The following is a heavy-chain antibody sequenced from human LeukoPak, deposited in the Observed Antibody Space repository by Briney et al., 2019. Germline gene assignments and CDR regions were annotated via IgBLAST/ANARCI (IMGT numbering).Heavy chain of an antibody. D-gene: IGHD4/OR15-4a*01. CDR3: AVGATPGGLDY. V-gene: IGHV3-74*01. Sequence: GGSLRLSCAASGFTFSSYSMNWVRQAPGKGLEWVSGINGDGSSTTYADSVKGRFTISRDNAKNTLYLQMNSLRAEDTAVFYCAVGATPGGLDYWGQGTLVTVSS. CDR1: GFTFSSYS. CDR2: INGDGSST. J-gene: IGHJ4*02.